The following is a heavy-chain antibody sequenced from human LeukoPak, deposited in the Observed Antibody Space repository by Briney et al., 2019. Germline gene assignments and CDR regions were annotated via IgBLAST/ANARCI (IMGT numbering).Heavy chain of an antibody. V-gene: IGHV4-39*07. CDR1: GGSISSSSYY. Sequence: PSETLSLTCTVSGGSISSSSYYWGWIRQPPGKGLEWIGSIYYSGSTYYNPSLKSRVTISVDRSKNQFSLKLSSVTAADTAVYYCARAGPDYAFHMDVWGKGTTVTVSS. D-gene: IGHD4-17*01. CDR3: ARAGPDYAFHMDV. J-gene: IGHJ6*03. CDR2: IYYSGST.